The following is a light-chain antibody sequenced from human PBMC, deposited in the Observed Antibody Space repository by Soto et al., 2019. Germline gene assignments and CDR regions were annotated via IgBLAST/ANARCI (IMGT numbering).Light chain of an antibody. Sequence: QSALTQPASVSGSPGQSITISCTGTSSDVGNNNYVSWYQHNPGRAPKVMICDVTNRPSGVSNRFSGSKSDNTASLTISRLQAEDEADYYCSSFTGSSYVFGTGTKVTVL. CDR3: SSFTGSSYV. CDR2: DVT. CDR1: SSDVGNNNY. V-gene: IGLV2-14*03. J-gene: IGLJ1*01.